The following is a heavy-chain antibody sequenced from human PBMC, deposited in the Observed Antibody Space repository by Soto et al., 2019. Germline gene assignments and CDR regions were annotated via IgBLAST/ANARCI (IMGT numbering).Heavy chain of an antibody. CDR2: ISGSGAST. Sequence: GGSLRLSCAVSGFTFSNYAMSWVRQAPGKGLDWVSAISGSGASTYNADSVKGRFTISRDNSKNTLYLQMNSLRAEDTALYYCAKKGGTDGYYDAFDIWGQGTMVTVSS. CDR3: AKKGGTDGYYDAFDI. J-gene: IGHJ3*02. D-gene: IGHD3-22*01. CDR1: GFTFSNYA. V-gene: IGHV3-23*01.